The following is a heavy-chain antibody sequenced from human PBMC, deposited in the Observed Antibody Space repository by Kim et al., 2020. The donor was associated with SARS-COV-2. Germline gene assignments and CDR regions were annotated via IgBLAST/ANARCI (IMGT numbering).Heavy chain of an antibody. CDR3: AKETYYYGSGSFYYFDY. Sequence: GGSLRLSCAASGFTFGDYAMHWVRQAPGKGLEWVSGISWNSGSIGYADSVKGRFTISRDNAKNSLYLQMNSLRAEDTALYYCAKETYYYGSGSFYYFDYWGQGTLVTVSS. V-gene: IGHV3-9*01. CDR2: ISWNSGSI. D-gene: IGHD3-10*01. CDR1: GFTFGDYA. J-gene: IGHJ4*02.